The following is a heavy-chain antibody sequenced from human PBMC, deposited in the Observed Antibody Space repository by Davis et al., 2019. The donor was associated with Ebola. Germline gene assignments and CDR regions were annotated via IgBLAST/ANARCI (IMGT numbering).Heavy chain of an antibody. D-gene: IGHD3-3*01. CDR3: ARDSFGWFDP. J-gene: IGHJ5*02. V-gene: IGHV1-69*05. Sequence: SVKVSCKASGGTFSSYAISWVRQAPGQGLEWMGGIIPIFGTANYAQKFQGRVTMTTDTSTSTAYMELRSLRSDDTAVYYCARDSFGWFDPWGQGTLVTVSS. CDR2: IIPIFGTA. CDR1: GGTFSSYA.